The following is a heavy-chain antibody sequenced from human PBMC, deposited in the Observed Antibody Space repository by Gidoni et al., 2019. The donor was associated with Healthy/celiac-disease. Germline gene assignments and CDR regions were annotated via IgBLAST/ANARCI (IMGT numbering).Heavy chain of an antibody. Sequence: EVQLVESVGVLVQPGGSLRLSCAASGFSFSSYSMNWVRQAPGKGLEWVSYISSSSSTIYYADSVKGRFTISRDNAKNSLYLQMNSLRDEDTAVYYCARDRMSGSYWDYYYYGMDVWGQGTTVTVSS. J-gene: IGHJ6*02. CDR2: ISSSSSTI. CDR3: ARDRMSGSYWDYYYYGMDV. D-gene: IGHD1-26*01. CDR1: GFSFSSYS. V-gene: IGHV3-48*02.